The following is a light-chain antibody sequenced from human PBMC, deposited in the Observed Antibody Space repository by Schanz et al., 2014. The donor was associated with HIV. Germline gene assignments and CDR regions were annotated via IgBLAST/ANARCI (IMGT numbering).Light chain of an antibody. J-gene: IGKJ4*01. Sequence: DIQMTQSPSPLSASVGDRVTITCRASQGISTYLAWYQQKPGKVPKLLIHTASSLQSGVPSRFSGSGSGTDFNLTISSLQPDDVATYYCQKYNSVPLTFGGGTKVGIK. CDR1: QGISTY. CDR2: TAS. V-gene: IGKV1-27*01. CDR3: QKYNSVPLT.